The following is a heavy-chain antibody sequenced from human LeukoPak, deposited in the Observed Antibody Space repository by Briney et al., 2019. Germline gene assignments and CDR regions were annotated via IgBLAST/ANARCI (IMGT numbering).Heavy chain of an antibody. J-gene: IGHJ3*02. D-gene: IGHD6-19*01. Sequence: GGSLRLSCAASGFTFSSYWMHWVRQAPGKGLVWVSSISSSSSYIYYADSVKGRFTISRDNAKNSLYLQMNSLRAEDTAVYYCARDIAVAGTRDAFDIWGQGTMVTVSS. CDR2: ISSSSSYI. CDR3: ARDIAVAGTRDAFDI. CDR1: GFTFSSYW. V-gene: IGHV3-21*01.